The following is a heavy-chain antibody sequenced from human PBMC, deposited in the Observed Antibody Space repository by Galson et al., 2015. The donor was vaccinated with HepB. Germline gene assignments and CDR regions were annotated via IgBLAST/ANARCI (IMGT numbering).Heavy chain of an antibody. Sequence: SLRLSCAASGFTFRDYYMSWIRQAPGKGLEWVSYISSSGSTIYYADSVKGRFTISRDNAKNSLYLQMNSLRAEDTAVYYCASDPSYGSGNDYWGQGTLVTVSS. CDR2: ISSSGSTI. J-gene: IGHJ4*02. CDR3: ASDPSYGSGNDY. V-gene: IGHV3-11*01. CDR1: GFTFRDYY. D-gene: IGHD3-10*01.